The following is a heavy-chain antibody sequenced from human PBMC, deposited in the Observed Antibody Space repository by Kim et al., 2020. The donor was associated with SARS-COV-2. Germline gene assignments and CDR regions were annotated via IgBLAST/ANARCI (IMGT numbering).Heavy chain of an antibody. Sequence: SETLSLTCTVSGGSISSYYWSWIRQPPGKGLEWIGYIYYSGSTNYNPSLESRVTISVDTSKNQFSLKLSSVTAADTAVYYCARARFLEWLLHFDYWGQGTLVTVSS. D-gene: IGHD3-3*01. CDR2: IYYSGST. J-gene: IGHJ4*02. CDR1: GGSISSYY. CDR3: ARARFLEWLLHFDY. V-gene: IGHV4-59*01.